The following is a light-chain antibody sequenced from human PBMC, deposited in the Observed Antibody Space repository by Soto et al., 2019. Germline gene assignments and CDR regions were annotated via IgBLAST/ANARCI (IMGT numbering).Light chain of an antibody. CDR2: GAS. CDR1: QSGSSSY. J-gene: IGKJ1*01. Sequence: VLSQSPAAMALFSCETAPLFCRGSQSGSSSYLAWYQQKPGQAPRLLIYGASSRATGIPDRFSGSWSGTDFTLTISRLEPEDFAVYYCQQYGSSPWTFGQGTKVDIK. CDR3: QQYGSSPWT. V-gene: IGKV3-20*01.